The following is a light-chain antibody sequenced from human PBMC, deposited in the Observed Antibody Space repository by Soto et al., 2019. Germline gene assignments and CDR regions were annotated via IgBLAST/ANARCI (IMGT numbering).Light chain of an antibody. J-gene: IGKJ3*01. CDR1: QSVSSSY. V-gene: IGKV3-20*01. CDR3: QQYGSSPFT. Sequence: ESVLTQSPGTLSMSPGERATLSCRASQSVSSSYSAWYQQKPGQAPRLLIYGASRRATGIPDRFSGSGSGTDFTVTISRLEPEDFEVYYCQQYGSSPFTFGPGTKVDIK. CDR2: GAS.